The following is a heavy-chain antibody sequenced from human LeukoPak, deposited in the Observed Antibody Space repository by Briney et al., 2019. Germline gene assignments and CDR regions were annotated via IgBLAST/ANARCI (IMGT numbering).Heavy chain of an antibody. CDR2: MSPNSGNT. Sequence: ASVKVSCKASGYTFTSYDINWVRQATGQGLEWMGWMSPNSGNTGYAQKFQGRISMTRSTSIGTAYMELSSLTSEDTAVYYCARDYGDNSGRFDPWGQGTLVTVSS. J-gene: IGHJ5*02. D-gene: IGHD4-23*01. CDR3: ARDYGDNSGRFDP. V-gene: IGHV1-8*01. CDR1: GYTFTSYD.